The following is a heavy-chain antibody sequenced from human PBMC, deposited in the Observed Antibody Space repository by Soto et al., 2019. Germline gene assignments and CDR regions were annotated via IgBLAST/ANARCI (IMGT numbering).Heavy chain of an antibody. CDR3: ARGPYYYDSSGNDY. D-gene: IGHD3-22*01. J-gene: IGHJ4*02. CDR1: GGSISSYY. CDR2: IYYSGST. V-gene: IGHV4-59*08. Sequence: LSLTCTVSGGSISSYYWSWIRQPPGKGLEWIGYIYYSGSTNYNPSLKSRVTISVDTSKNQFSLKLSSVTAADTAVYYCARGPYYYDSSGNDYWGQGTLVTVSS.